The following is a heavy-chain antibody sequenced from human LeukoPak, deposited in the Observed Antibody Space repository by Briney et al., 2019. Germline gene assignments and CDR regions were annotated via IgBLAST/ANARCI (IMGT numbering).Heavy chain of an antibody. CDR3: ARKGPEHLPTYFDH. Sequence: SSETLSLTCTVSGYSISSGYYWSWIRQSPGQGLEWIGYIWPSGSTNYNPSLSGRVAISLDKSRNHFTLMVTAVTAADTAFYYCARKGPEHLPTYFDHWGRGILVTVSS. CDR2: IWPSGST. CDR1: GYSISSGYY. D-gene: IGHD2-21*01. V-gene: IGHV4-38-2*02. J-gene: IGHJ4*02.